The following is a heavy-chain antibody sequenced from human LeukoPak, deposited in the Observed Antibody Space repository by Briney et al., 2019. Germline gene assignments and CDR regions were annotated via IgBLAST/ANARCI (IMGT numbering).Heavy chain of an antibody. Sequence: GGSLRLSCAASGFTFSSYWMSWVRQAPGKGLEWVANIKQDGSEKYYVDSVKGRFTISRDNAKNSLYPQMNSLRAEDTAVYYCARVIVSFDGDYVGFDYWGQGTLVTVSS. V-gene: IGHV3-7*01. D-gene: IGHD4-17*01. CDR2: IKQDGSEK. CDR1: GFTFSSYW. J-gene: IGHJ4*02. CDR3: ARVIVSFDGDYVGFDY.